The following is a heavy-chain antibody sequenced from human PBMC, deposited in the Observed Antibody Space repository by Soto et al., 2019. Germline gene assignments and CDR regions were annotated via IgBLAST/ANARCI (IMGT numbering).Heavy chain of an antibody. CDR2: ISSTSSYI. J-gene: IGHJ4*02. Sequence: EVQLVESGGGLVKPGGSLRLSCAASGFTFNTYSMNWVRQAPGKGLEWVSSISSTSSYIYYADSVKGRFTISRDNAKNSLYLQMNSLKAEDTAVYFCARDGWGYCMRTSCYYLDHWGQGTLVTVSS. CDR1: GFTFNTYS. D-gene: IGHD2-2*01. V-gene: IGHV3-21*01. CDR3: ARDGWGYCMRTSCYYLDH.